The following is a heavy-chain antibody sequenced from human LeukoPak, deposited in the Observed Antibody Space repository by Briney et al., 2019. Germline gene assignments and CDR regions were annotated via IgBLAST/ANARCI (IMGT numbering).Heavy chain of an antibody. CDR2: NSSVGDKT. D-gene: IGHD1-26*01. CDR1: GFTFSTYA. CDR3: AKDVRVGGGGMDV. V-gene: IGHV3-23*01. J-gene: IGHJ6*02. Sequence: RGSLRLSCAASGFTFSTYAMTWVRQAPGKGLEWVSLNSSVGDKTYYADSVKGRFTISRDNSKNTLSLQMNSLRAEDTAIYYCAKDVRVGGGGMDVWGQGTPVTVSS.